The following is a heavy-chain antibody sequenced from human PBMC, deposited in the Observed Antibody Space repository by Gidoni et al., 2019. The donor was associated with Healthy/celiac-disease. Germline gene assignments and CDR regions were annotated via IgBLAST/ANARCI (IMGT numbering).Heavy chain of an antibody. CDR3: AKGAEYYYGSGSYLDY. CDR1: GFTFRSYA. V-gene: IGHV3-23*01. Sequence: EVQLLESGGGLIQPGGSLRLSCAASGFTFRSYAMSWVRQAPGKGLEWVSAISGSGGSTFYADSVKGRFTISRDNSKNTLYLQMNSLRAEDTAVYYCAKGAEYYYGSGSYLDYWGQGTLVTVSS. CDR2: ISGSGGST. J-gene: IGHJ4*02. D-gene: IGHD3-10*01.